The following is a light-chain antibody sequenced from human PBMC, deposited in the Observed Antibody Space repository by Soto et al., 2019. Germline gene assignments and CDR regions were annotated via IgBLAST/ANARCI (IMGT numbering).Light chain of an antibody. Sequence: QSDLTQPASVSGSPGQSITISCTGTSSDVGGYNYVSWYQQHPGKAPKLMIYDVSNRPSGVSNRFSGSKSGNTASLTISGLQAEDEADYYCSSYTSSSTLLVVFGGGTKLTVL. CDR1: SSDVGGYNY. V-gene: IGLV2-14*01. CDR3: SSYTSSSTLLVV. CDR2: DVS. J-gene: IGLJ2*01.